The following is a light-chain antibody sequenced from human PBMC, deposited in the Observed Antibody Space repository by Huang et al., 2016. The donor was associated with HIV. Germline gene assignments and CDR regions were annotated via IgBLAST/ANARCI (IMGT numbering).Light chain of an antibody. CDR1: EPGGTVS. CDR2: GVS. J-gene: IGKJ5*01. Sequence: EIVLTQSPDSLSLSPGERATLSCRASEPGGTVSLNWYQQKPGQAPRLLIYGVSNRATGIPDRFNGSGSGSDFTLTISRLEPEDFAVYYCQQYSSSPPITFGQGTRLAIK. V-gene: IGKV3-20*01. CDR3: QQYSSSPPIT.